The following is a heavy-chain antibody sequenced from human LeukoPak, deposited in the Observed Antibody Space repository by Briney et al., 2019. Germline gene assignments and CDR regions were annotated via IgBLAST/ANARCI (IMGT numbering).Heavy chain of an antibody. Sequence: PGGSLRLSCAASGLTFSTYEMNWDRQAPGRGLEWVSYISSGGSTTYYADSVKGRLTISRDNAKNSLYLQMNNLRGDDTAVYYCARRYCSSTSCTLDYWGQGTQVTVSS. D-gene: IGHD2-2*01. CDR1: GLTFSTYE. CDR2: ISSGGSTT. CDR3: ARRYCSSTSCTLDY. J-gene: IGHJ4*02. V-gene: IGHV3-48*03.